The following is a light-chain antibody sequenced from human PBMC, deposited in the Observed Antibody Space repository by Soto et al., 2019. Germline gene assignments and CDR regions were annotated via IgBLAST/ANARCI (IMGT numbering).Light chain of an antibody. V-gene: IGKV3-15*01. Sequence: IQMTQSPATLSVSPGERATLSCRASQTIYSNVAWYQQRPGQAPRLLIYRASARATGIPARFSGSGSGTEFTLTIGSLQSEDSAVYYCQQYQNLWTFGQGNKVEIK. CDR2: RAS. CDR1: QTIYSN. CDR3: QQYQNLWT. J-gene: IGKJ1*01.